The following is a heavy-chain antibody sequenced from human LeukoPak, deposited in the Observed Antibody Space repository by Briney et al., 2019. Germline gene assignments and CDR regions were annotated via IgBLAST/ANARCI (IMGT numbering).Heavy chain of an antibody. J-gene: IGHJ4*02. CDR3: ARSPMVEKLHTFDY. CDR1: GYSFTSYW. V-gene: IGHV5-51*01. CDR2: IYPGDSDT. Sequence: GESLKISCKGSGYSFTSYWIGWVRQMPGKGLERMGIIYPGDSDTRYSPSFQGQVTISADKSISTAYLQWSSLKASDTAIYYCARSPMVEKLHTFDYWGQGTLVTVSS. D-gene: IGHD3-10*01.